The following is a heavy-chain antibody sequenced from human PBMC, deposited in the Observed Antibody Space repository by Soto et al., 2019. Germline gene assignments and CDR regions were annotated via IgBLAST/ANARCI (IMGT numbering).Heavy chain of an antibody. Sequence: QVQLVESGGGVVQPGRSLRLSCAASGFTFSYHALNWVRQAPGKGPEWVAVISYDGDNKYIAESVKGRFTISRDNSKNAVSLQMNTLRTEVTSMYVCARGTTTSVFSAMDVWGQGTTVTGSS. D-gene: IGHD1-1*01. J-gene: IGHJ6*02. CDR3: ARGTTTSVFSAMDV. V-gene: IGHV3-30-3*01. CDR1: GFTFSYHA. CDR2: ISYDGDNK.